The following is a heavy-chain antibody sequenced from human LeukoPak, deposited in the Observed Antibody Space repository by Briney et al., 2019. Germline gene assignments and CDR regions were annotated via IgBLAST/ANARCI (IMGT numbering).Heavy chain of an antibody. CDR1: GYTFTGYY. CDR3: ARGPMTTVTIGRFDP. V-gene: IGHV1-2*02. D-gene: IGHD4-17*01. CDR2: INPNSGGT. Sequence: ASVKVSCKASGYTFTGYYMHWVRQAPGQGLEWMGWINPNSGGTNYAQKIQGRVTMTRDTSISTAYMELSRLRSDDTAVYYCARGPMTTVTIGRFDPWGQGTLVTVSS. J-gene: IGHJ5*02.